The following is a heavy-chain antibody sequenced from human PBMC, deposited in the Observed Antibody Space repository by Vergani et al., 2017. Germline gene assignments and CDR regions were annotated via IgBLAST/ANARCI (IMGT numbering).Heavy chain of an antibody. V-gene: IGHV3-48*04. J-gene: IGHJ3*01. Sequence: EVQLLESGGGLVQPGGSLRLSCAASGFTFSSYSMNWVRQAPGKGLEWVSYISSSGSTIYYADSVKGRFTISRDNAKNSLYLQMNSLRAEDTAVYYCASAPSGREAFDVWGQGTMVTVSS. D-gene: IGHD6-19*01. CDR3: ASAPSGREAFDV. CDR2: ISSSGSTI. CDR1: GFTFSSYS.